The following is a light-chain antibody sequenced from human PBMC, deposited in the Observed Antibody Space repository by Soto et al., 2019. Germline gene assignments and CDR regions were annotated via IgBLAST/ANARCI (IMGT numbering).Light chain of an antibody. CDR1: QGIRND. J-gene: IGKJ1*01. CDR3: QQADTFPIT. CDR2: AAS. V-gene: IGKV1-6*01. Sequence: SQLTLYPYSLSASVGDRVTIPCRASQGIRNDLGWYQQKPGKAPKLLIYAASSLQSGVPSRFSGSGFGTDFTLTISSLQPEDSAIYYCQQADTFPITFGQGTKVDIK.